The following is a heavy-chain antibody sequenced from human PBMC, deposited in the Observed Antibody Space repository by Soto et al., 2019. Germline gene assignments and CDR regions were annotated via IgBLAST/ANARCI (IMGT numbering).Heavy chain of an antibody. V-gene: IGHV4-59*08. CDR3: ARLKDGDTIDY. CDR2: IYYSGST. D-gene: IGHD4-17*01. CDR1: GGSISSYY. Sequence: QVQLQESGPGLVKPSETLSLTCTVSGGSISSYYWSWIRQPPGKGLEWIGYIYYSGSTNYNPSLKSRVTISVDTSKNQFSLKLSSVTAADTAVYYCARLKDGDTIDYWGQGTLVTVSS. J-gene: IGHJ4*02.